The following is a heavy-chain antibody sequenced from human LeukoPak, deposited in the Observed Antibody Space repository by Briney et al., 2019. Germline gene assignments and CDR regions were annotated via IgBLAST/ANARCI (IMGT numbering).Heavy chain of an antibody. V-gene: IGHV4-4*07. Sequence: PSETLSLTCTVSGGSISSYYWSWIRQPAGKGLEWIGRIYTSGSTNYNPSLKSRVTMSVDTSKNQFSLKLSSETAADTAVYYCAREQEGCSSTSCYRSGYYYYMDVWGKGTTVTVSS. CDR1: GGSISSYY. CDR2: IYTSGST. CDR3: AREQEGCSSTSCYRSGYYYYMDV. J-gene: IGHJ6*03. D-gene: IGHD2-2*01.